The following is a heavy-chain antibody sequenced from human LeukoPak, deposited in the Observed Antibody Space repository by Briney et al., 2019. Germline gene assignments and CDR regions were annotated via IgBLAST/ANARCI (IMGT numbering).Heavy chain of an antibody. CDR3: ARVEYYYDSSGYFPPHY. CDR2: ISAYNGNT. CDR1: GYTFTSYG. Sequence: GASVKVSCKASGYTFTSYGISWVRQAPGQGLEWMGWISAYNGNTNYAQKLQGRVTMTTDTSTSTAYMELRSLRSDHTAVYYCARVEYYYDSSGYFPPHYWGQGTLVTVSS. V-gene: IGHV1-18*01. J-gene: IGHJ4*02. D-gene: IGHD3-22*01.